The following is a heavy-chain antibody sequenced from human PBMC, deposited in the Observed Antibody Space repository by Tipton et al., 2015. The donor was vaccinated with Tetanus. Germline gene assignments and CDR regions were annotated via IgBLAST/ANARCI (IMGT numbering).Heavy chain of an antibody. Sequence: SLRLSCATSGLFFKNAWMNWVRQAPGKGLEWVGRVNNKADGGTTDYCARVKDRFCISRDGSKATLFLQMNSLKTEDTAVYYCTATEIVGSGYRVGYWGRGTLVVVSS. D-gene: IGHD3-9*01. CDR3: TATEIVGSGYRVGY. V-gene: IGHV3-15*07. CDR1: GLFFKNAW. CDR2: VNNKADGGTT. J-gene: IGHJ4*02.